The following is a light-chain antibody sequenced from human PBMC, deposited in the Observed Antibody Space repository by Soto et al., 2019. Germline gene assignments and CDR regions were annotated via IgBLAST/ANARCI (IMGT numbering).Light chain of an antibody. J-gene: IGLJ3*02. CDR3: QSYDDTNHWV. V-gene: IGLV6-57*01. Sequence: NFMLTQPHSVSESPGKTVTISCTGSSGNIADNYVQWYQQRPGSSPTTVIYEDNERPSGVPDRFSGSIDGSSNSASLTISGLQAEDEADYYCQSYDDTNHWVFGGGTKLTVL. CDR2: EDN. CDR1: SGNIADNY.